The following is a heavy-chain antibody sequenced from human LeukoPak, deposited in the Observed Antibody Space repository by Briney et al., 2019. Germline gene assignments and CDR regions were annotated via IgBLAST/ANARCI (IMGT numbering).Heavy chain of an antibody. V-gene: IGHV3-33*01. CDR2: IWSDGSNR. CDR1: GFIFSHYG. Sequence: PGRSLRLSCAASGFIFSHYGMHWVRQAPGKGLEWVAVIWSDGSNRFYAGSVKGRFTISRDNSQNTLFLQMNSLRAEDTAMYYCARDAQRGFDYSNSLEYWGHGTLFTVSS. J-gene: IGHJ4*01. D-gene: IGHD4-11*01. CDR3: ARDAQRGFDYSNSLEY.